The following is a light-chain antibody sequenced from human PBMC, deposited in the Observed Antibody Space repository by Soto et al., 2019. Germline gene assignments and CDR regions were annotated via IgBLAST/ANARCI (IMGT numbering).Light chain of an antibody. V-gene: IGKV1-9*01. J-gene: IGKJ5*01. CDR3: QQVKSYPIT. Sequence: GGRVTITCRASQATRSYLAWYQQKPGRAPKLLIYAASTLQSGVPSRFSGSGSGTEFTLTISSLQPEDFAIYYCQQVKSYPITFGQGTRLEIK. CDR1: QATRSY. CDR2: AAS.